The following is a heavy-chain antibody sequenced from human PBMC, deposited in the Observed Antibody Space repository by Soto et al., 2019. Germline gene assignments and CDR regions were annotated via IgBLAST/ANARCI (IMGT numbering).Heavy chain of an antibody. D-gene: IGHD3-22*01. V-gene: IGHV4-61*01. CDR3: ARAKVVAYRYDTSGYYTTFDF. J-gene: IGHJ4*02. Sequence: SDTLSLTCTVSRVSVSSRSYSWSWIRLPPGKGLEWIGYIHDSGSTTYNPSLKSRVTISVDTSKNQFSLKLNSVTSADTAVYYCARAKVVAYRYDTSGYYTTFDFWGQGALVTVSS. CDR1: RVSVSSRSYS. CDR2: IHDSGST.